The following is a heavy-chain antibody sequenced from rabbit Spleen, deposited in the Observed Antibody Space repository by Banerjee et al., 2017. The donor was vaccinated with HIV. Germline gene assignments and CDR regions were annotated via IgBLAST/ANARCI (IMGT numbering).Heavy chain of an antibody. CDR1: GFSLTSSYD. CDR3: ARDLVAVIGWNFNL. V-gene: IGHV1S45*01. J-gene: IGHJ4*01. Sequence: QEQLVESGGGLVKPEGSLTLTCKASGFSLTSSYDMCWVRQAPGKGLEWVGCIYSGNDKTYYASWAKGRFTISKPSSTTVTLRMTSLTAADTATYFCARDLVAVIGWNFNLWGPGTLVTFS. CDR2: IYSGNDKT. D-gene: IGHD1-1*01.